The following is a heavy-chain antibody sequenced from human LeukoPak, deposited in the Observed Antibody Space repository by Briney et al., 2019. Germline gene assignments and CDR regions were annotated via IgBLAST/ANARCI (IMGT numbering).Heavy chain of an antibody. Sequence: SQTLSLTCAVSGGSISSGGYPWSWIRQPPGKGLEWIGYIYHSGSTYYNPSLKSRVTISVDRSKNQFSLKLSSVTAADTAVYYCARGRFLGMDVWGQGTTVTVSS. D-gene: IGHD2-21*01. CDR3: ARGRFLGMDV. CDR2: IYHSGST. CDR1: GGSISSGGYP. J-gene: IGHJ6*02. V-gene: IGHV4-30-2*01.